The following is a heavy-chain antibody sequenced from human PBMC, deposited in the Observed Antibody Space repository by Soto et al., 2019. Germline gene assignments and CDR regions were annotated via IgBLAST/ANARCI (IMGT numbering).Heavy chain of an antibody. CDR1: GFTFSSYA. CDR2: ISGSGGST. Sequence: GSLRLSCAASGFTFSSYAMSWVRQAPGKGLEWVSAISGSGGSTYYADSVKGRFTISRDNSKNTLYLQMNSLRAEDTAVYYCAKGKCSGGSCHERAFDIWGQGTMVTVSS. V-gene: IGHV3-23*01. D-gene: IGHD2-15*01. J-gene: IGHJ3*02. CDR3: AKGKCSGGSCHERAFDI.